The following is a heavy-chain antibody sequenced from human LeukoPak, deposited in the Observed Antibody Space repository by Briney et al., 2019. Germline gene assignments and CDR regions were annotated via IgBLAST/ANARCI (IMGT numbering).Heavy chain of an antibody. J-gene: IGHJ4*02. CDR3: TRDSTTFRFGY. CDR2: VYSDDIR. CDR1: GVPVSSSY. V-gene: IGHV3-53*01. D-gene: IGHD4-11*01. Sequence: PGGSLRLSCAAPGVPVSSSYMSWVRQAPGKGLEWGSIVYSDDIRYYVDSVKGRFSISRDTSRNTLYLQMNSLRAEDTAVYYCTRDSTTFRFGYWGQGTLVAVSS.